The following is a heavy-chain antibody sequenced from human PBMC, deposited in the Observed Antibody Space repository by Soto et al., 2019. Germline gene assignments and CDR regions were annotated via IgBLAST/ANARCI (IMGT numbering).Heavy chain of an antibody. CDR2: IDPSDSQT. D-gene: IGHD3-22*01. Sequence: PGESLKISCKGSGYSFAGYWITWVRRVPGKGLEWMGRIDPSDSQTYYSPSFRGHVTISAAKSITTAFLQWSSLRASDTAMYYCARQIYDSDSGPNFQYYFDSWGQGTLVTVSS. CDR1: GYSFAGYW. CDR3: ARQIYDSDSGPNFQYYFDS. J-gene: IGHJ4*02. V-gene: IGHV5-10-1*01.